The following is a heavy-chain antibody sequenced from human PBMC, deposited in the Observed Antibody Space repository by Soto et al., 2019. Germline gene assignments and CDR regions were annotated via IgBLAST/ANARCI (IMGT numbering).Heavy chain of an antibody. Sequence: EVQLVESGGGSVQPGGSLRLSCAASGFSFSSYSMAWVRQAPGEGLVSVSHVPGDGSRASYADSVRGRFTISRDNAKNTLYLQRDSLRDEDTVIYYCARENWYSLDVWGQGTTVTVSS. CDR1: GFSFSSYS. CDR3: ARENWYSLDV. CDR2: VPGDGSRA. V-gene: IGHV3-74*01. D-gene: IGHD1-26*01. J-gene: IGHJ6*02.